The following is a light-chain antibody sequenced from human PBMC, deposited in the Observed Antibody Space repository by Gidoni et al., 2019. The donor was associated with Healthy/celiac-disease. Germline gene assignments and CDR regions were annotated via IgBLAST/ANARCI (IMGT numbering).Light chain of an antibody. Sequence: DIQLTQSPSFLSASVGDRVTITCRASQDIGSHIAWYQQKPGKAPKLLIYCAFILQSGVPSRFSGSGSGTEFSLTISSLQPGDFATYYCQQANSHLALTFGGGTKVDI. V-gene: IGKV1-9*01. J-gene: IGKJ4*01. CDR2: CAF. CDR3: QQANSHLALT. CDR1: QDIGSH.